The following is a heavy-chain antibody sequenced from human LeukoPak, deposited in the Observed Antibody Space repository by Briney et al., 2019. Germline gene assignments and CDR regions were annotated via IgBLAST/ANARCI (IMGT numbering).Heavy chain of an antibody. D-gene: IGHD2-2*01. CDR1: GGSISSYY. CDR2: IYYSGST. Sequence: SETLSLTCTVSGGSISSYYWSWIRQPPGKGLEWIGYIYYSGSTNYNSSLKSRVTISVDTSKNQFSLKLSSVTAADTAVYYCARAPCRSTSCYYMDVWGKGTTVTVSS. V-gene: IGHV4-59*01. CDR3: ARAPCRSTSCYYMDV. J-gene: IGHJ6*03.